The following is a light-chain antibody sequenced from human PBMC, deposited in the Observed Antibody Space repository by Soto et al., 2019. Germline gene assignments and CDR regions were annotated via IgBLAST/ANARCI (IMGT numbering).Light chain of an antibody. V-gene: IGLV2-14*03. CDR3: SSFTSSSTVV. CDR1: SSDVGGYNY. J-gene: IGLJ2*01. Sequence: QSVLTQPASVSGSPGQSITISCAGTSSDVGGYNYVSWYQQHPGKAPKLMIYDVSSRPSAVSNRFSGSKSGNTASLTISGLQAEDEADYYCSSFTSSSTVVFGGGTKVTVL. CDR2: DVS.